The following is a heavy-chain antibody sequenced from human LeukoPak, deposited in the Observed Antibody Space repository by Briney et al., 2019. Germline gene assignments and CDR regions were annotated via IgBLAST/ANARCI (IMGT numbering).Heavy chain of an antibody. Sequence: SETLSLTCGVYGGSFSGYWSWIRQPPGKGLEWIGEINHRGSSSYNASLKSRVTISVDTSKNQLSLKLSSVTAADTAVYYCARHGFGYRSLDIWGQGTMVTVSS. D-gene: IGHD5-24*01. CDR3: ARHGFGYRSLDI. CDR1: GGSFSGY. CDR2: INHRGSS. V-gene: IGHV4-34*01. J-gene: IGHJ3*02.